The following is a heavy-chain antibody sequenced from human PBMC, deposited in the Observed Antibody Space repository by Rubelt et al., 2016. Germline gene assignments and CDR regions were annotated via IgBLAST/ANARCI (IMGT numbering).Heavy chain of an antibody. CDR3: VRRYKSDTPLFDY. Sequence: EVELVESGGELVQPGGSLRLSCAASGFTFRNYWMHWVRQAPGKGLVWVSGMSGSGGNTYYADSVKGRFTISRDNSKNTLNLQVNSLRAEDPAVYYCVRRYKSDTPLFDYWGQGTLVTVSS. J-gene: IGHJ4*02. V-gene: IGHV3-23*04. D-gene: IGHD5-12*01. CDR2: MSGSGGNT. CDR1: GFTFRNYW.